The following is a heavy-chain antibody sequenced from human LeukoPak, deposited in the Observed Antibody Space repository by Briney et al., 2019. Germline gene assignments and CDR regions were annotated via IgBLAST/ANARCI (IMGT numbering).Heavy chain of an antibody. CDR3: AAGGGGYYDSSGYDL. J-gene: IGHJ4*02. CDR1: GFTFTSSA. V-gene: IGHV1-58*02. CDR2: IVVGSGNT. D-gene: IGHD3-22*01. Sequence: SVKVSCKASGFTFTSSAMQWVRQARGQRLEWIGWIVVGSGNTNYAQKFQERVTITRDMSTITAYMELSSLRSEDTALYYCAAGGGGYYDSSGYDLWGQGTLVTVSS.